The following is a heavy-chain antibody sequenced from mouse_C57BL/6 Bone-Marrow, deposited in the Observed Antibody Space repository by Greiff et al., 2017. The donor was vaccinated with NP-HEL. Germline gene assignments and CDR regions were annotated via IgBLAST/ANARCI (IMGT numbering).Heavy chain of an antibody. CDR1: GFNIKDDY. CDR2: IDPENGDT. Sequence: DVKLQESGAELVRPGASVKLSCTASGFNIKDDYMHWVKQRPEQGLEWIGWIDPENGDTEYASKFQGKATITADTSSNTAYLQLSSLTSEDTAVYYCTTLLITTVVATDFDVWGTGTTVTVSS. CDR3: TTLLITTVVATDFDV. D-gene: IGHD1-1*01. V-gene: IGHV14-4*01. J-gene: IGHJ1*03.